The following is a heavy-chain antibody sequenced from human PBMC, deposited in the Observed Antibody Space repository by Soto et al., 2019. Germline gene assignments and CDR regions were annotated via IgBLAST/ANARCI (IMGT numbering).Heavy chain of an antibody. J-gene: IGHJ6*02. V-gene: IGHV3-66*01. CDR3: ARAPLITIFGVVIISGMDV. D-gene: IGHD3-3*01. CDR2: IYSGGST. CDR1: GFTVSSNY. Sequence: GGCLRLSCAASGFTVSSNYMSWVRQAPGKGLEWVSVIYSGGSTYYADSVKGRFTISRDNSKNTLYLQMNSLRAEDTAVYYCARAPLITIFGVVIISGMDVWGQGTTVTVSS.